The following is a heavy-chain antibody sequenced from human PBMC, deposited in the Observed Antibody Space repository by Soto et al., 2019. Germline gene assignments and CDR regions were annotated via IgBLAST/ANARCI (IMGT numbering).Heavy chain of an antibody. CDR1: GVTISTYY. CDR3: VREAYIGYGHAIDH. Sequence: SETLSLTCAVSGVTISTYYWSWIRQPPGKGLEWIGYNYHSETTNYNPSLKSRVTISVDTSKNQLSLRLTSVTAADTAIYYCVREAYIGYGHAIDHWGQGTLVTVS. J-gene: IGHJ4*02. V-gene: IGHV4-59*01. CDR2: NYHSETT. D-gene: IGHD5-12*01.